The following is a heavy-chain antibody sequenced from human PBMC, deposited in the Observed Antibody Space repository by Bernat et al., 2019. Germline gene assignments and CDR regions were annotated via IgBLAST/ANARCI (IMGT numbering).Heavy chain of an antibody. CDR3: AKNLGRYFEWSLGY. CDR1: GFTFSSFG. CDR2: ISYDGSNK. V-gene: IGHV3-30*18. J-gene: IGHJ4*02. D-gene: IGHD3-9*01. Sequence: QVQLVESGGGVVQPGRSLRLSCAASGFTFSSFGVHWVRQAPGKGLEWVAFISYDGSNKYYADSVKGRFTISRDSSKNTLFLQMNSLRGEDTAVYFCAKNLGRYFEWSLGYWGQGTLVTVSS.